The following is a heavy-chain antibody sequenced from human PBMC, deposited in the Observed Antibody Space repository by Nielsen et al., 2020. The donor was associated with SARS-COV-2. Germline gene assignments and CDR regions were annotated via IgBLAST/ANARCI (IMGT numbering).Heavy chain of an antibody. V-gene: IGHV3-21*01. CDR1: GFTFSSYS. D-gene: IGHD6-13*01. CDR3: AGIAAAGLGDYYYGMDV. Sequence: GGSLRLSCVASGFTFSSYSMNWVRQAPGKGLEWVSSISSSSSYIYYADSVKGRFTISRDNAKNSLYLQMNSLRAEDTAVYYCAGIAAAGLGDYYYGMDVWGQGTTVTVSS. J-gene: IGHJ6*02. CDR2: ISSSSSYI.